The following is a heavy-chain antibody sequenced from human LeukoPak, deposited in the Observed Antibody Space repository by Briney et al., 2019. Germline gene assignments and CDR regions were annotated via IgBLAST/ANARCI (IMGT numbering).Heavy chain of an antibody. CDR1: GFTFSGYW. CDR3: GRGHYGDYA. D-gene: IGHD4-17*01. V-gene: IGHV3-7*01. CDR2: IKEDGSEK. J-gene: IGHJ5*02. Sequence: GGSLRLSCAASGFTFSGYWMSWVRQAPGEGLECVANIKEDGSEKYYVDSVKGRFTISRDNAENSLFLQMNSLRAEDTAVYYCGRGHYGDYAWGQETLVTVSS.